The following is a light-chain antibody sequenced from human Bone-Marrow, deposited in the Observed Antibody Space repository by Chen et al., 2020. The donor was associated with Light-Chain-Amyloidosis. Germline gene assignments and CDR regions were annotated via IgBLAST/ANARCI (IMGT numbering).Light chain of an antibody. CDR3: CAYAGSSNWM. CDR1: SSDVGGYNY. Sequence: QSALTQPRSVSGSPGQSVTISCTGTSSDVGGYNYVSWYQQHPGKAPKLMIYDVTKRPSGVPDRFSCSKSGNTASLTISGLEAEDEADYHCCAYAGSSNWMFAEGTKLTVL. CDR2: DVT. J-gene: IGLJ3*02. V-gene: IGLV2-11*01.